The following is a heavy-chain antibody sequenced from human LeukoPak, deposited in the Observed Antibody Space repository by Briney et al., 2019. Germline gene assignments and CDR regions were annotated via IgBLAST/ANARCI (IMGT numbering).Heavy chain of an antibody. Sequence: SETLSLTCTVSGDSVSNGNYYWSWLRQPPGKALEWIGYIYYTGSTYYNPSLEGRVTISVDTSRNQFSVKLSSVTAADTAVYYCARSQNYYGSGDYWGQGTLVTVSS. J-gene: IGHJ4*02. D-gene: IGHD3-10*01. CDR3: ARSQNYYGSGDY. CDR2: IYYTGST. CDR1: GDSVSNGNYY. V-gene: IGHV4-61*01.